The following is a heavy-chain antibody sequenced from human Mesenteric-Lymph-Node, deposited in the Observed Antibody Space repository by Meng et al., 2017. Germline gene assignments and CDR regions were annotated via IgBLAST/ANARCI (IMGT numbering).Heavy chain of an antibody. J-gene: IGHJ4*02. D-gene: IGHD1-26*01. CDR1: GFTFSSYS. V-gene: IGHV3-7*01. CDR3: SRDRGSGTYYALPGDY. Sequence: GESLKISCAASGFTFSSYSMNWVRRAPGKGLEWVAHIKEDGSVQYYVDSVKGRFTISRDNAKTSLYLQLSSLRADDTAVYSCSRDRGSGTYYALPGDYWGRGTLVTVSS. CDR2: IKEDGSVQ.